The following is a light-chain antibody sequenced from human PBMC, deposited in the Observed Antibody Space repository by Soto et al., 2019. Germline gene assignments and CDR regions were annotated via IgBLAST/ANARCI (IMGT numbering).Light chain of an antibody. CDR3: QQNSNWPPSIT. CDR1: QSVSSY. J-gene: IGKJ5*01. Sequence: ELVLTQSPATLSLSPGERATFSCRASQSVSSYLAWFQQKPGQAPRLLIYDASHRATGIAARFSASGSGTEFTLTISSLEPEDFAVYYYQQNSNWPPSITFGQGTRLEIK. V-gene: IGKV3-11*01. CDR2: DAS.